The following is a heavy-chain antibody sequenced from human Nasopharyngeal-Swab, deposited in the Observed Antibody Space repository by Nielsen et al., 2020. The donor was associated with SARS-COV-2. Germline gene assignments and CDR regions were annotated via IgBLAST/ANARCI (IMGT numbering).Heavy chain of an antibody. J-gene: IGHJ6*03. Sequence: GESLKISCAASGFTFSNDWMSWVRQAPGKGLEWVGRIKSKTDGGTTDYAAPVKGRFTISRDDYKNTLYLQMNSLKTEDTAVYYCTTDPQQWLVEYYYYMDVWGKGTTVTVSS. V-gene: IGHV3-15*01. CDR1: GFTFSNDW. CDR2: IKSKTDGGTT. CDR3: TTDPQQWLVEYYYYMDV. D-gene: IGHD6-19*01.